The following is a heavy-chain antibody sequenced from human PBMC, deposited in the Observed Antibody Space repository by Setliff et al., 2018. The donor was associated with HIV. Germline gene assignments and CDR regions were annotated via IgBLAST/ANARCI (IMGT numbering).Heavy chain of an antibody. J-gene: IGHJ3*02. D-gene: IGHD1-26*01. V-gene: IGHV1-69*13. CDR1: GGTFSSYA. CDR2: VLPIFGST. CDR3: ARGHSHGYGYSGSYGPFDI. Sequence: SVKVSCKTSGGTFSSYAISWVRQAPGQGLEWMGGVLPIFGSTNYAHRFQGRVTITADESTSTAYMEPSSLRTEDTAVYYCARGHSHGYGYSGSYGPFDIWGQGTMVTVSS.